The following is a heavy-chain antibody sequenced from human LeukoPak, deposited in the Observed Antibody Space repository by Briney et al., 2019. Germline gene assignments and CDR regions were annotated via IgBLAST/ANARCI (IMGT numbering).Heavy chain of an antibody. J-gene: IGHJ4*02. Sequence: GGSLRLSCAASGFTFSSYGMHWVRQAPGKGLEWVAFIRYDGSNKYYADSVKGRFTISRDNSKNTLYLQMNSLRAEDTAVYYCAKDGSEVPAAMLFSSFGGFDYWGQGTLVTVSS. CDR3: AKDGSEVPAAMLFSSFGGFDY. V-gene: IGHV3-30*02. CDR1: GFTFSSYG. CDR2: IRYDGSNK. D-gene: IGHD2-2*01.